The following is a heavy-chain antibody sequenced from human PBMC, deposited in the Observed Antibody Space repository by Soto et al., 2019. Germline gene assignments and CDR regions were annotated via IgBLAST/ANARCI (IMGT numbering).Heavy chain of an antibody. J-gene: IGHJ4*02. CDR1: GGTFSSYA. CDR2: IIPIFGTA. CDR3: GRGGGDYGGGYY. D-gene: IGHD3-10*02. V-gene: IGHV1-69*12. Sequence: QVQLVQSGAEVKKPGSSVKVSCKASGGTFSSYAISWVRQAPGQGLEWMGGIIPIFGTANYAQKFQGRVTITADESTSTAYMEVSSVRCEDRAVYYGGRGGGDYGGGYYWGQGTLVTVSS.